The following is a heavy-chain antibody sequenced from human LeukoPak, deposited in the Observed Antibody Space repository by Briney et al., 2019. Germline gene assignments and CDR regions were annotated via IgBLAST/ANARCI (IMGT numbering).Heavy chain of an antibody. CDR3: TANSSGWFEPNDY. Sequence: GGSLRLSCVASGFTFSTYAMTWVRQAPGKGLEWVAVIWYDGSNKYYADFVEGRFTISRDNPKNTLYLQMNSLRAEDTAVYFCTANSSGWFEPNDYWGQGTLVTVSS. V-gene: IGHV3-33*08. CDR2: IWYDGSNK. CDR1: GFTFSTYA. D-gene: IGHD6-19*01. J-gene: IGHJ4*02.